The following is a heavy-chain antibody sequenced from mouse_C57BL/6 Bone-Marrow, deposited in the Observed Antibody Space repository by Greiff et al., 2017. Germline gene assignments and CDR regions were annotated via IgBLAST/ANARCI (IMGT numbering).Heavy chain of an antibody. CDR1: GYTFTDYY. CDR3: ARTITTVVAPSYWYFDV. CDR2: IYPGSGNT. Sequence: QVQLQQSGPELVKPGASVKISCKASGYTFTDYYINWVKQRPGQGLEWIGWIYPGSGNTKYNEKFKGKATLTVDTSSSTAYMQLSSLTSEDSAVYFCARTITTVVAPSYWYFDVWGTGTTVTVSS. D-gene: IGHD1-1*01. J-gene: IGHJ1*03. V-gene: IGHV1-84*01.